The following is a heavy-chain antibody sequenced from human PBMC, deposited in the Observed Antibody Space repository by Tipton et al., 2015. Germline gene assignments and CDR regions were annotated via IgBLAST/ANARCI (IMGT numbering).Heavy chain of an antibody. J-gene: IGHJ4*02. CDR3: ARAYDYGDSPPGPLGY. CDR1: GGSFSGYF. D-gene: IGHD4-17*01. Sequence: TLSLTCAVYGGSFSGYFWSWIRQPPGKGLEWIGEINHSGSTNYNPSLKSRVTISVDTSKNQFSLILTSVTAADTAVYYCARAYDYGDSPPGPLGYWGQGTLVTVSP. V-gene: IGHV4-34*01. CDR2: INHSGST.